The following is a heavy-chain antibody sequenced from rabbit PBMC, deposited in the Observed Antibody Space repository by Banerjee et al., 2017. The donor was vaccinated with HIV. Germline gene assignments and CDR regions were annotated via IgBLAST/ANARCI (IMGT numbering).Heavy chain of an antibody. D-gene: IGHD8-1*01. CDR1: GFSFSSGYD. Sequence: QSLEESGGGLVKPGASLTLTCKASGFSFSSGYDMCWVRQAPGKGLEWIACIYVGSSDSTYYATWAKGRFTISKTSSTTVTLRMTSLTAADTATYFCARDVGTSFSTYGMDLWGPGTLVTVS. CDR2: IYVGSSDST. CDR3: ARDVGTSFSTYGMDL. V-gene: IGHV1S40*01. J-gene: IGHJ6*01.